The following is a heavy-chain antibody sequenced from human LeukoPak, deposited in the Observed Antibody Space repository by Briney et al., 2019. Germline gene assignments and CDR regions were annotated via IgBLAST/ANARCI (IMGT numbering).Heavy chain of an antibody. D-gene: IGHD2-2*01. CDR1: GGSISSYY. CDR2: IYTSGST. V-gene: IGHV4-4*07. Sequence: SSETLSLTCTVSGGSISSYYWSWIRQPAGKGLEWIGRIYTSGSTNYNPSLKSRVTMSVDTSKNQFSLKLSSVTAADTAVYYCARGSSTSDYYYYGMDVWGQGTTVTVSS. J-gene: IGHJ6*02. CDR3: ARGSSTSDYYYYGMDV.